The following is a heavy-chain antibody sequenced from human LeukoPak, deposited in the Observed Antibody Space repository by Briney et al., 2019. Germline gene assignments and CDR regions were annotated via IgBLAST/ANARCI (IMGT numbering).Heavy chain of an antibody. D-gene: IGHD3-10*01. J-gene: IGHJ6*03. CDR1: GGSIRGYY. CDR2: IYSSGST. V-gene: IGHV4-59*01. Sequence: SETLSLTCNVSGGSIRGYYWSWIRQPPGKGLEWIGYIYSSGSTNYNPSLKGRVTMSVDTSKNQFSLKVSSVTAADTAVYYCARVFDSGSQAYFYYMDVWGKGTTVTISS. CDR3: ARVFDSGSQAYFYYMDV.